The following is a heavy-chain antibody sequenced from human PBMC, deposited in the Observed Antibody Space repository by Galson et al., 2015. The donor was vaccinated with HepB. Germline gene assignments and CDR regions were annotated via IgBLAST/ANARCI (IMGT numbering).Heavy chain of an antibody. CDR1: GYTFTSYA. D-gene: IGHD3-3*01. CDR2: INAGNGNT. V-gene: IGHV1-3*01. J-gene: IGHJ6*03. Sequence: SVKVSCKASGYTFTSYAMHWVRQAPGQRLEWMGWINAGNGNTKYSQKFQGRVTITRDTSASTAYMELSSLRSEDTAVYYCARDPVLRTYYYYMDVWGKGTTVTVSS. CDR3: ARDPVLRTYYYYMDV.